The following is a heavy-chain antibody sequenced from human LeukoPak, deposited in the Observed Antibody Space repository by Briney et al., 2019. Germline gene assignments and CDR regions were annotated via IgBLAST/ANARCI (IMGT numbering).Heavy chain of an antibody. CDR3: ACTYYYDSSGLNWFDP. J-gene: IGHJ5*02. Sequence: PSETLSLTCTVSGSSISSSSYYWGWIRQPPGKGLEWIGSIYYSGSTYYNPSLKSRVTISVDTSKNQFSLKLSSVTAADTAVYYCACTYYYDSSGLNWFDPWGQGTLVTVSS. CDR2: IYYSGST. D-gene: IGHD3-22*01. CDR1: GSSISSSSYY. V-gene: IGHV4-39*01.